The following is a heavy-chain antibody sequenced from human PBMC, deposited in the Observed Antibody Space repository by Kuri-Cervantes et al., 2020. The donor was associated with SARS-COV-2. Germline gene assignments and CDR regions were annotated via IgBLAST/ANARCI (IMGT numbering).Heavy chain of an antibody. Sequence: GESLKISCAASGFTFDDYAMHWVRQAPGKGLEWVAFIRYDGSNKYYADSVKGRFTISRDNSKNTLYLQMNSLRAEDTAVYSCAKDGPHYYDSSEVDDAFDIWGQGTMVTVSS. J-gene: IGHJ3*02. V-gene: IGHV3-30*02. CDR1: GFTFDDYA. CDR2: IRYDGSNK. D-gene: IGHD3-22*01. CDR3: AKDGPHYYDSSEVDDAFDI.